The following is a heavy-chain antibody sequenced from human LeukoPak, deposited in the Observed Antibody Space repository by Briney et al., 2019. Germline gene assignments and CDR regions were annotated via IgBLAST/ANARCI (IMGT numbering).Heavy chain of an antibody. V-gene: IGHV4-30-4*01. D-gene: IGHD5-12*01. CDR1: GGSISSGDYY. Sequence: PSETLSLTCTVSGGSISSGDYYWSWIRQPPGKGLEWIGYIYYSGSTYYNPSLKSRVTISVDTSKNQFSLKLSSVTAADTAVYYCASIVATITSGRIFDYWGQGTLVTVS. CDR2: IYYSGST. CDR3: ASIVATITSGRIFDY. J-gene: IGHJ4*02.